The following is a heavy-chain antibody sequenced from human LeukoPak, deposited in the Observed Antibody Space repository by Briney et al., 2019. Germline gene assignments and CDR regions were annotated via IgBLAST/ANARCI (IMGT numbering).Heavy chain of an antibody. CDR1: GGSFSGYY. V-gene: IGHV4-34*01. CDR2: INHSGST. D-gene: IGHD3-3*01. Sequence: SETLSLTCAVYGGSFSGYYWSWIRQPPGKGLEWIGEINHSGSTNYNPSLKSRVTMSVDTSKNQFSLKLSSVTAADTAVYYCARVYGIFGVVSRARREDVWGKGTTVTVSS. J-gene: IGHJ6*04. CDR3: ARVYGIFGVVSRARREDV.